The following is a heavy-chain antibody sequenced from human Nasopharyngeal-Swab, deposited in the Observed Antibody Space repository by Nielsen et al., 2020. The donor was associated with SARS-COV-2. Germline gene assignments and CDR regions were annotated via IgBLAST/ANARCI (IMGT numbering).Heavy chain of an antibody. CDR1: GFTFDDYA. J-gene: IGHJ5*02. V-gene: IGHV3-9*01. Sequence: GGSLRLSCAASGFTFDDYAMHWVRQAPGKGLEWVSGISWNSGSIGYADSVKGQFTISRDNAKNSLYLQMNSLRAEDTALYYCAKEALGYSGYDSNWFDPWGQGTLVTVSS. CDR2: ISWNSGSI. CDR3: AKEALGYSGYDSNWFDP. D-gene: IGHD5-12*01.